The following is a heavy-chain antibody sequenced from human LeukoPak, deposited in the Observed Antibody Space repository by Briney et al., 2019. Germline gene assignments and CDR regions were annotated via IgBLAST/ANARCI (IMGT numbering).Heavy chain of an antibody. V-gene: IGHV3-23*01. J-gene: IGHJ5*02. D-gene: IGHD1-14*01. Sequence: GGSLRLSCEASGFTFSAYSMNWVRQAPGKGPEWVSAITYIGGGGAYADAVTGRFTISRDNSKNTLYLQMNSLRAEDTAVYYCAKESPPGTASSWGQGTLVTVSS. CDR2: ITYIGGGG. CDR3: AKESPPGTASS. CDR1: GFTFSAYS.